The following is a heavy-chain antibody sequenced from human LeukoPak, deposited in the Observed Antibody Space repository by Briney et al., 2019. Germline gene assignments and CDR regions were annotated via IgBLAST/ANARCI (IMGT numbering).Heavy chain of an antibody. V-gene: IGHV3-30*04. Sequence: GRSLRLSCAASGFTFSSYAMHWVRQAPGKGLEWVAVISYDGSNKYYADSVKGRFTISRDNSKNTLYLQMNSLRAEDTAVYYCARTLEAYSGCGTFDYWGQGTLVTVSS. CDR2: ISYDGSNK. J-gene: IGHJ4*02. D-gene: IGHD5-12*01. CDR3: ARTLEAYSGCGTFDY. CDR1: GFTFSSYA.